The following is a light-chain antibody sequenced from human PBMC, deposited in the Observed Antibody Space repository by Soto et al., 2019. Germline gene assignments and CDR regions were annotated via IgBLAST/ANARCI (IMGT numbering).Light chain of an antibody. Sequence: QLVLTQSSSASASLGSSVKLTCTLSSGHSSYIVAWHQQQPGKAPRYLMKLEGSGNSNKGSGVPDRFSGSSSGADRYLTISNRQAEDEADYYCETGASTFAVFGGGTQLTVL. V-gene: IGLV4-60*03. CDR3: ETGASTFAV. CDR1: SGHSSYI. CDR2: LEGSGNS. J-gene: IGLJ7*01.